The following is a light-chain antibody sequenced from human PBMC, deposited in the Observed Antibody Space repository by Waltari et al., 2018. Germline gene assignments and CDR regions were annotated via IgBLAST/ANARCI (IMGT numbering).Light chain of an antibody. V-gene: IGLV2-23*02. CDR1: SSSVGTFKR. CDR3: SSYAGSSKGV. J-gene: IGLJ2*01. Sequence: QPALTQPASVSGSPGQSITISCTGTSSSVGTFKRVSWYQQHPGKAPKLMINAVSKRPSGVSGRFSGSKSGDMASLTISGLQPEDEAEYFCSSYAGSSKGVFGGGTKVTVL. CDR2: AVS.